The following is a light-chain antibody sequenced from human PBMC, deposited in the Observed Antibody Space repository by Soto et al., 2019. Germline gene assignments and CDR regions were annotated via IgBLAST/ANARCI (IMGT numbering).Light chain of an antibody. J-gene: IGKJ1*01. Sequence: DIQMTQSPYSLSASVGDRVSITCRASQGISHYLAWYKQKPGKDPKLLIYAASTLQSGVPSRFSSSESGTDFTLTISSLQPEDVATDYCQGYNSAPRTFGQVTKVEIK. CDR3: QGYNSAPRT. V-gene: IGKV1-27*01. CDR2: AAS. CDR1: QGISHY.